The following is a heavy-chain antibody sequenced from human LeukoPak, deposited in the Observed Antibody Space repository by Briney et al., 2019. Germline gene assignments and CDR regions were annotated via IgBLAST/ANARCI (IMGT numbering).Heavy chain of an antibody. CDR1: GYTFDDYA. CDR2: ISWNGVTT. CDR3: ARVYYDISGPFDY. Sequence: PGGSLRLSCVGSGYTFDDYAMHWVRQAPGKGLEWLSLISWNGVTTYYADSVKGRFTIARDNSKNSLYLQMNSLRAEDTAVYYCARVYYDISGPFDYWGQGTLVTVSS. D-gene: IGHD3-22*01. V-gene: IGHV3-43D*03. J-gene: IGHJ4*02.